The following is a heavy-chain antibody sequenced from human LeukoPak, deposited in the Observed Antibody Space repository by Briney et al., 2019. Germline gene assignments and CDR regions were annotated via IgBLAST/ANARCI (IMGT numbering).Heavy chain of an antibody. CDR3: ARGEGYSYGSMSDY. D-gene: IGHD5-18*01. CDR1: GYTFTSYD. V-gene: IGHV1-8*03. CDR2: MNPNSGST. J-gene: IGHJ4*02. Sequence: ASVKVSCKASGYTFTSYDINWVRQATGQGLEWMGWMNPNSGSTGYAQKFQGRVTITRNTSISKAYMELSSLRYEDTAVYYCARGEGYSYGSMSDYWGQGTLVTVSS.